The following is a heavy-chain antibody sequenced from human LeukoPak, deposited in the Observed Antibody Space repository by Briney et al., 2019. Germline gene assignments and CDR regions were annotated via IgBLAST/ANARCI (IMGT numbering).Heavy chain of an antibody. J-gene: IGHJ5*02. CDR3: ARQRIQRSLTEGQTLTWFDP. D-gene: IGHD5-18*01. V-gene: IGHV4-39*01. CDR1: GDSITIIGYF. Sequence: PSETLSLTCTVSGDSITIIGYFWGWIRQAPGKGLEWIGSIYSSGSTYYSPSLKTRDTISVDTSKNQFSLNLTSVTAADPAVYYCARQRIQRSLTEGQTLTWFDPWGQGTLVTVSS. CDR2: IYSSGST.